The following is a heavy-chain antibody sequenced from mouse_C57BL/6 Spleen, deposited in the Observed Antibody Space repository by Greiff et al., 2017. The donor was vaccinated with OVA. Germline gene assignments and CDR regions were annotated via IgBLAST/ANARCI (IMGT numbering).Heavy chain of an antibody. V-gene: IGHV5-17*01. D-gene: IGHD1-1*01. J-gene: IGHJ2*01. CDR2: ISSGSSTI. CDR3: ARATTTVVAPAYFDY. CDR1: GFTFSDYG. Sequence: EVKLVESGGGLVKPGGSLKLSCAASGFTFSDYGMHWVRQAPEKGLEWVAYISSGSSTIYYADTVKGRFTISRDNAKNTLFRQMTSLRSEDTAMYYCARATTTVVAPAYFDYWGQGTTLTVSS.